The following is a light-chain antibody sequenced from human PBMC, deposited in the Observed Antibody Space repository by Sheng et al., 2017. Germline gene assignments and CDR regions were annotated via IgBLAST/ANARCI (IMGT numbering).Light chain of an antibody. CDR1: QGISTY. CDR2: AAS. V-gene: IGKV1-8*01. CDR3: QQYYRSPPT. J-gene: IGKJ2*01. Sequence: AIQMTQSPSSFSASPGDRVTITCRASQGISTYLAWYQQKPGKAPNLLMYAASSLHSGVPSRFSGSGSGTEFTLTISGLQSEDFATYFCQQYYRSPPTFGQGTKLEIK.